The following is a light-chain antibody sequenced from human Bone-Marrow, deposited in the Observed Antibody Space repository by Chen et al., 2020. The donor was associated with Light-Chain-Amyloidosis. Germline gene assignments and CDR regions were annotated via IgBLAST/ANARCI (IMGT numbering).Light chain of an antibody. Sequence: QSVLTRPPSASGTPGQRVLLSCSGSSSNIGKNYVYWYQQLPGAAPKLLIYNNNQRPSGVSDRFSGSKSGTSASLAISGLRSEDEADYHCAAWDGSLRGVVFGGGSKLTVL. CDR1: SSNIGKNY. J-gene: IGLJ2*01. CDR3: AAWDGSLRGVV. CDR2: NNN. V-gene: IGLV1-47*01.